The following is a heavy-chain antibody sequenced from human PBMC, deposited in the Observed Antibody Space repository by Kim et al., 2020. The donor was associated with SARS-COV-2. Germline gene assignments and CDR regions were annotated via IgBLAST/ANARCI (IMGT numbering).Heavy chain of an antibody. CDR3: ARGFDP. Sequence: YTGRTNTHPSLKSRVTIAVETPKTQYSLKLSSVTAADTAVYYCARGFDPWGQGTLVTVSS. V-gene: IGHV4-59*09. J-gene: IGHJ5*02. CDR2: YTGRT.